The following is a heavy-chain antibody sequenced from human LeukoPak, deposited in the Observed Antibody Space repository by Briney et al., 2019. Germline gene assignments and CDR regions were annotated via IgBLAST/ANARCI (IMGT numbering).Heavy chain of an antibody. CDR1: GFTFSSYA. V-gene: IGHV3-23*01. D-gene: IGHD1-7*01. CDR2: ISGSGVRT. CDR3: VKGQNWNYN. J-gene: IGHJ4*02. Sequence: GGSLRLSCAASGFTFSSYAMSWVRQAPGRRLEWVSSISGSGVRTDYADSVKGRFTISRDNSRDTLYLQMNTLRAEDTAIYYCVKGQNWNYNWGQGTLVTVSS.